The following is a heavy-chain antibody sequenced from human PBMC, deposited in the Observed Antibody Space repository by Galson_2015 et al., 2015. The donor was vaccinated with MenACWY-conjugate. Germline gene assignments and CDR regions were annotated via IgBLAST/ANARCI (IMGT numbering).Heavy chain of an antibody. CDR3: AKGGYCSGGSCSYFDY. J-gene: IGHJ4*02. D-gene: IGHD2-15*01. CDR2: IRYDGSNT. CDR1: GFTFSTYG. V-gene: IGHV3-30*02. Sequence: SLRLSCAASGFTFSTYGMHWVRQAPGKGLEWVAFIRYDGSNTYYADSVKGRFTISRDNSKNTLYLQMNSLRTEDTAVYYCAKGGYCSGGSCSYFDYWGQVTLVTVSS.